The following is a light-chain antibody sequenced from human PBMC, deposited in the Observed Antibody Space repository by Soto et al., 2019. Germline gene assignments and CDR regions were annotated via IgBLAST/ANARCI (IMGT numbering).Light chain of an antibody. V-gene: IGKV1-5*03. CDR2: AAS. CDR1: QSISIW. CDR3: HHYNTYST. Sequence: DIQMTQSPSALSASIGDRVTITCRASQSISIWLAWYQQKPWKAPKLLIYAASSLESGVPSRFSGSGSGTEFTLTISSLQPDDFATYYCHHYNTYSTFGQGTRVDVK. J-gene: IGKJ1*01.